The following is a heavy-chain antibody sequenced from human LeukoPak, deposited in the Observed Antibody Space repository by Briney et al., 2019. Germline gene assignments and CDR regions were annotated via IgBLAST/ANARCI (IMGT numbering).Heavy chain of an antibody. V-gene: IGHV4-34*01. CDR2: INHSGST. Sequence: SETLSLTCAVYGGSFSGYYWSWIRQPPGKGLEWIGEINHSGSTNYNPSLKSRVTISVDTSKNQFSLKLSSVTAADTAVYYCARGPRIVTYYYDSSGYYFDYWGQEPWSPSPQ. CDR3: ARGPRIVTYYYDSSGYYFDY. CDR1: GGSFSGYY. J-gene: IGHJ4*01. D-gene: IGHD3-22*01.